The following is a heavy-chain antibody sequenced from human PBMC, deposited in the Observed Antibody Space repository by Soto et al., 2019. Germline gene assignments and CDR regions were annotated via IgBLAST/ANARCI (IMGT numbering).Heavy chain of an antibody. J-gene: IGHJ4*02. CDR3: AKGRGHYDY. CDR2: INHGGST. CDR1: GGSFSGYY. Sequence: PSETLSLTCAVYGGSFSGYYWSWIRQPPGKGLEWIGEINHGGSTNYNPSLKSRVTISVDTSKNQFSLKLSSVTAAETAVYYCAKGRGHYDYWGQGTLVTSPQ. D-gene: IGHD3-10*01. V-gene: IGHV4-34*01.